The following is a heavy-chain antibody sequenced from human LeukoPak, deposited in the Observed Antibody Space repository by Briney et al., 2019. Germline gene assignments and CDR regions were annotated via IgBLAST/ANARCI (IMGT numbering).Heavy chain of an antibody. Sequence: GRSLRLPCAASGFTFSSYAMHWVRQAPGKGLDWVAVISFDGTNKHYADSVKGRFTISRDNSKNTLYLQMNSLRPEDTAVYFCARDLISWYYFDYWGQGTLVTVSS. CDR2: ISFDGTNK. V-gene: IGHV3-30*04. D-gene: IGHD6-13*01. CDR1: GFTFSSYA. J-gene: IGHJ4*02. CDR3: ARDLISWYYFDY.